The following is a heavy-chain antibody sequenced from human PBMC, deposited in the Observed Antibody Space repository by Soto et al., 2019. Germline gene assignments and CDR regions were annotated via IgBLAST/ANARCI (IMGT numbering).Heavy chain of an antibody. CDR2: TYYRSKWYN. V-gene: IGHV6-1*01. CDR1: GDSVSSNSDA. D-gene: IGHD6-13*01. Sequence: PSQTLSLTCGISGDSVSSNSDAWNWIRQSPSRGLEWLGRTYYRSKWYNDYAVSVKSRIIINPDTSKNQFSLQLNSVTPEDTAVYYCARAAAATGAFDLWGQGTMVTVSS. J-gene: IGHJ3*01. CDR3: ARAAAATGAFDL.